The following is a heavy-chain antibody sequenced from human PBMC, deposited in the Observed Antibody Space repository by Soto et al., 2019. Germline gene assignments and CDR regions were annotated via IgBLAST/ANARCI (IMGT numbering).Heavy chain of an antibody. V-gene: IGHV5-51*01. D-gene: IGHD6-19*01. CDR1: GYSFTSYW. J-gene: IGHJ6*03. Sequence: PGESLKISCKGSGYSFTSYWIGWVRQMPGKGLEWMGIIYPGDSDTRYSPSFQGQVTISADKSISTAYLQWSSLKASETAMYYCARHTSPPYPGIAVAPYYYYYMDVWGKGTTVTVSS. CDR2: IYPGDSDT. CDR3: ARHTSPPYPGIAVAPYYYYYMDV.